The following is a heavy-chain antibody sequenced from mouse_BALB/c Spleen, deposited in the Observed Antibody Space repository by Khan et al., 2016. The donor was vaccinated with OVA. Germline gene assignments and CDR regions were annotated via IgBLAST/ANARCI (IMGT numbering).Heavy chain of an antibody. V-gene: IGHV3-2*02. Sequence: EVQLVESGPSLVKPSQSLSLTCTVTGYSITSGYAWNWIRQFPGNKLEWMGYISYSGGTSYNPSLKSRISISRDTSKNQFFLQLNSVTTEDTATYCCARWNYYGYDMDYWGQGTSLTVPS. CDR1: GYSITSGYA. CDR3: ARWNYYGYDMDY. CDR2: ISYSGGT. J-gene: IGHJ4*01. D-gene: IGHD1-2*01.